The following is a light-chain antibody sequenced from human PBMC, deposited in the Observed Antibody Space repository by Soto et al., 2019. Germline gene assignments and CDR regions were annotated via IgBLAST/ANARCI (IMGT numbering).Light chain of an antibody. V-gene: IGKV3-15*01. CDR3: LQYNYRPRT. CDR1: QSIGRN. Sequence: TVMTQSPATLSVSPGEGVTVSCRASQSIGRNLAWYQQKPGQAPRLLIYDASTRATGMPARFSGGGSGTAFTLNIDSLQSEDFAVYYGLQYNYRPRTFGQGTKVEIK. J-gene: IGKJ1*01. CDR2: DAS.